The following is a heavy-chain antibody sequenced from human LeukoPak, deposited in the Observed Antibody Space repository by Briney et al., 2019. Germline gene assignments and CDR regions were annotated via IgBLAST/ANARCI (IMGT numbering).Heavy chain of an antibody. CDR1: GGSISSGSYY. CDR3: ARDARVYYDSSPAFDI. J-gene: IGHJ3*02. D-gene: IGHD3-22*01. Sequence: SQTLSLTCTVSGGSISSGSYYWSWIRQPAGKGLEWIGRIYTSGSTNYNPSPKSRVTISVDTSKNQFSLKLSSVTAADTAVYYCARDARVYYDSSPAFDIWGQGTMVTVSS. CDR2: IYTSGST. V-gene: IGHV4-61*02.